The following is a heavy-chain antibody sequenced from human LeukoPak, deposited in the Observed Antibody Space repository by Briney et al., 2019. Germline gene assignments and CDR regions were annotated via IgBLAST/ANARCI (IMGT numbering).Heavy chain of an antibody. CDR3: AKDRGGSYSAIDY. V-gene: IGHV3-23*01. J-gene: IGHJ4*02. Sequence: PGGSLRLSCAASGFTFSSSAMSWARQAPGKGLEWVSSISGSGSGGSTYYADSVKGRFTISRDNSKNTLYLQMNSLRAEDTAVYYCAKDRGGSYSAIDYWGQGTLVTVSS. D-gene: IGHD1-26*01. CDR2: ISGSGSGGST. CDR1: GFTFSSSA.